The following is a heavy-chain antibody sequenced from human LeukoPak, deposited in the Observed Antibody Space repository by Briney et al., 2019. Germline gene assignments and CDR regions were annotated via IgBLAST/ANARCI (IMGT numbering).Heavy chain of an antibody. D-gene: IGHD2-15*01. CDR1: GFTFSSYW. V-gene: IGHV3-7*01. J-gene: IGHJ5*02. CDR2: IKQDGSEK. CDR3: ARETVVAATLWLDP. Sequence: PGGSLRLSCAASGFTFSSYWMSWVRQAPGKGLEWVANIKQDGSEKYYVDSVKGRFTISRDNAKNSLYLQMNSLRAEDTAVYYCARETVVAATLWLDPWGQGTLVTVSS.